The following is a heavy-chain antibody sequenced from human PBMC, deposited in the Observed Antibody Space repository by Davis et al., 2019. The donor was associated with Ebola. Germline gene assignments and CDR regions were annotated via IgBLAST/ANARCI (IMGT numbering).Heavy chain of an antibody. D-gene: IGHD3-3*01. CDR3: ARDWGTMILGVAQAPLVAY. J-gene: IGHJ4*02. V-gene: IGHV1-46*01. CDR1: GYTFTSYY. CDR2: INPSGGST. Sequence: ASVKVSCKASGYTFTSYYMHWVRQAPGQGLEWMGIINPSGGSTSYAQKFQGRVTMTRDTSTSTVYMELSSLRAEDTAVYYCARDWGTMILGVAQAPLVAYWGQGTLVTVSS.